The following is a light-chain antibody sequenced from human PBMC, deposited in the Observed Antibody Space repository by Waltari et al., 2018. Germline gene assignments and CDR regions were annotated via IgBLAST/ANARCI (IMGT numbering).Light chain of an antibody. CDR2: SAS. V-gene: IGKV1-9*01. CDR3: QQLNRYPLT. CDR1: QGISNF. Sequence: DIQLTQSPSFLSASVGERVTITCRASQGISNFLAWYQQQPGKAPKLLIYSASTLQDGVPSRFSASGSGTEFTLTISSLQPEDFATYYCQQLNRYPLTFGQGTRLDIK. J-gene: IGKJ5*01.